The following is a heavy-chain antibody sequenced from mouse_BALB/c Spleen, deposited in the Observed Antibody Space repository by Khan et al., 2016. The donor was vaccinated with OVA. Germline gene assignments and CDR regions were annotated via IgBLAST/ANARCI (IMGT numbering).Heavy chain of an antibody. Sequence: VQLKQSGAELVRPGALVKLSCKASGFNIKDYYIHWVKQRPEQGLEWIGWIDPENGNTIYDPKFQGKANITADTSSNTAYLHFSSLTSEDTAAYYCARAGYSPWFAYWGQGTLVTVSA. CDR3: ARAGYSPWFAY. V-gene: IGHV14-1*02. J-gene: IGHJ3*01. CDR2: IDPENGNT. D-gene: IGHD2-3*01. CDR1: GFNIKDYY.